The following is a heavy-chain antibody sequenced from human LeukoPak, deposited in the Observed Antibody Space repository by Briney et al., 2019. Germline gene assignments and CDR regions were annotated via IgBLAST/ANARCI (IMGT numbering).Heavy chain of an antibody. CDR2: ISSSSSYI. CDR1: GFTFSTYG. D-gene: IGHD6-6*01. CDR3: AREKGRYSSSPFDY. Sequence: PGGSLRLSCAASGFTFSTYGMNWVRQAPGKGLEWVSSISSSSSYIYYADSVKGRFTISRDNAKNSLYLQMNSLRAEDTAVYYCAREKGRYSSSPFDYWGQGTLVTVSS. J-gene: IGHJ4*02. V-gene: IGHV3-21*01.